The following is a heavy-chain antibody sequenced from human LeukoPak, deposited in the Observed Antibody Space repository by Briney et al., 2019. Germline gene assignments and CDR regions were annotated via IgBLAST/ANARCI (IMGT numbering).Heavy chain of an antibody. CDR2: ISGSGGST. D-gene: IGHD3-16*01. CDR3: ARDWVY. J-gene: IGHJ4*02. Sequence: GGSLRLSCAASGFTFSSNGMSWVRQAPGKGLEWVSAISGSGGSTYYADSVKGRFTISRDNAKNSLYLQMNSLRVKDTAVYYCARDWVYWGQGTLVPVPS. CDR1: GFTFSSNG. V-gene: IGHV3-23*01.